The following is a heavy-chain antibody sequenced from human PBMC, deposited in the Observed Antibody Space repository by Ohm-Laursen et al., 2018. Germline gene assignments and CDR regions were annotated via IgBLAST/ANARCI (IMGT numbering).Heavy chain of an antibody. D-gene: IGHD4-11*01. CDR1: GGSISSYY. J-gene: IGHJ4*02. Sequence: GTLSLTCTVSGGSISSYYWSWIRQPPGKGLEWIGYIYYSGSTNYNPSLKSRVTISVDTSKNQFSLKLSSVTAADTAVYYCARVGLQQQVTHWGQGTLVTVSS. CDR3: ARVGLQQQVTH. CDR2: IYYSGST. V-gene: IGHV4-59*01.